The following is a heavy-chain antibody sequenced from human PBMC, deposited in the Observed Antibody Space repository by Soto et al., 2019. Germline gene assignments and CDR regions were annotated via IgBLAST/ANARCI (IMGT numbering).Heavy chain of an antibody. J-gene: IGHJ5*02. CDR2: IDPSDSYT. CDR1: GYSFTSYW. D-gene: IGHD1-26*01. Sequence: PGESLKISCKGSGYSFTSYWISWVRQMPGKGLEWMGRIDPSDSYTNYSPSFQGHVTISADKSISTAYLQWSSLKASDTAMYYCARYDTGELKLLWFDPWGQGTLVTV. CDR3: ARYDTGELKLLWFDP. V-gene: IGHV5-10-1*01.